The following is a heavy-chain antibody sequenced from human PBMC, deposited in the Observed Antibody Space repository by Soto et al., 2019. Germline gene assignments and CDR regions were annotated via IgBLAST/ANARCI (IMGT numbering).Heavy chain of an antibody. V-gene: IGHV1-2*02. CDR3: ARGRTVNFYGMDV. CDR2: INPHSGDT. J-gene: IGHJ6*02. CDR1: GYTFTDHY. D-gene: IGHD4-17*01. Sequence: QVQLVQSGAEVKKPGASVKVSYVASGYTFTDHYIHWVRQAPGQGLEWMGWINPHSGDTIYGQKFQGRVTLTRDTSISTAYMELSRLRSDDTAVYYCARGRTVNFYGMDVWGQGTTVTVSS.